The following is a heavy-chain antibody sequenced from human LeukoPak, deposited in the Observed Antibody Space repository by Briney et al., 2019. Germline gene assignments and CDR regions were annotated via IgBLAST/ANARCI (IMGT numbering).Heavy chain of an antibody. V-gene: IGHV3-21*01. J-gene: IGHJ4*02. CDR2: ISSRSTSI. CDR3: AREVSEGFDF. D-gene: IGHD3-22*01. Sequence: GGSLRLSCAASGFTFSDYSMNWVRQAPGKGLEWVSSISSRSTSIYYADSVKGRFAISRDNAKNSLYLQMNSLRAEDTALYYCAREVSEGFDFWGQGTLVTVSS. CDR1: GFTFSDYS.